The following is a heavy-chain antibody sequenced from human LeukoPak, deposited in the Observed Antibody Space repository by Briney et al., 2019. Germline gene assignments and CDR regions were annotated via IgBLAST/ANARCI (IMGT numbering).Heavy chain of an antibody. J-gene: IGHJ4*02. CDR3: ARVYARLQNPNYFDY. V-gene: IGHV4-39*07. Sequence: SSETLSLTCIVSSGSISSNNHYWGWIRQPQGKRLEWIGSIDYSGSTDYNPSLKSRVTISVDTSKNQFSLKLSSVTAADTAVYFCARVYARLQNPNYFDYWGQGTLVTVSS. CDR1: SGSISSNNHY. D-gene: IGHD2/OR15-2a*01. CDR2: IDYSGST.